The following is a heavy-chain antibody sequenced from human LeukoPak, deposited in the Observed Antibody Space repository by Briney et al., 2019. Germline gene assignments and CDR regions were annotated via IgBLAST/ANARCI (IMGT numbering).Heavy chain of an antibody. J-gene: IGHJ3*02. CDR1: GYTFTGYY. CDR3: ARVRGEMAIPYDAFDI. CDR2: INPNSGGT. Sequence: ASVKVSCKASGYTFTGYYMHWVRQAPGQGLEWMGWINPNSGGTNYAQKFQGRVTMTRDTSISTAYMELSRLRSDDTAVYYCARVRGEMAIPYDAFDIWGQGTMVTVSS. V-gene: IGHV1-2*02. D-gene: IGHD5-24*01.